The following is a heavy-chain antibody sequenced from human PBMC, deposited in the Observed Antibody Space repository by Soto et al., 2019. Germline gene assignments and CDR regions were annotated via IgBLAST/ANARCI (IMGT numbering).Heavy chain of an antibody. V-gene: IGHV3-23*01. Sequence: GGSLRLSCAASGFTFSSYAMSWVGQAPGKGLEWVSAISGRGDNTYYADSVKGRFTISRDNSKNTLYLQMNSLRAEDTAVYYCAISRYSSSWHYFDYWGQGTLVTVSS. CDR1: GFTFSSYA. J-gene: IGHJ4*02. CDR2: ISGRGDNT. D-gene: IGHD6-13*01. CDR3: AISRYSSSWHYFDY.